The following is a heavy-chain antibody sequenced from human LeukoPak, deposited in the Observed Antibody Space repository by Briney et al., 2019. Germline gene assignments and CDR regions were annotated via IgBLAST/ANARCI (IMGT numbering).Heavy chain of an antibody. D-gene: IGHD3-10*01. CDR2: INHSGST. CDR3: ARGVARSGSYYTEGWFDP. J-gene: IGHJ5*02. CDR1: GGSFSGYY. V-gene: IGHV4-34*01. Sequence: SETLSLTCAVYGGSFSGYYWSWIRQPPGKGLEWIGEINHSGSTNYNPSLKSRVTISVDTSKNQFSLKLSSVTAADTAVYYCARGVARSGSYYTEGWFDPWGQGTLVTVSS.